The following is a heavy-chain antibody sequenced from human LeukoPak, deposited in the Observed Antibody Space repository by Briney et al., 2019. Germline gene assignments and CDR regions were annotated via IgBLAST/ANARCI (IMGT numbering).Heavy chain of an antibody. CDR2: ISGYNDNT. Sequence: ASVKVSCKASGYTFSSYGISWVRQAPGQGLEWMGWISGYNDNTKYYAQKLQGRVTMTTDTSTSTAYMELRSLGSDDTAVYYCARDTKRSRARWENLGFDPWGQGTLVTVSS. V-gene: IGHV1-18*01. J-gene: IGHJ5*02. D-gene: IGHD1-26*01. CDR1: GYTFSSYG. CDR3: ARDTKRSRARWENLGFDP.